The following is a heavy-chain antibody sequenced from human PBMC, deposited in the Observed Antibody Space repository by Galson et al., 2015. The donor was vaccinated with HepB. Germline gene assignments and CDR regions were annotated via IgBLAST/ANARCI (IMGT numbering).Heavy chain of an antibody. D-gene: IGHD2-8*01. V-gene: IGHV3-7*01. CDR1: GFTFSSYW. Sequence: SLRLSCAASGFTFSSYWMSWVRRAPGKGLEWVANIKQDGSNKYFADSVKGRFTISRDNSKNTLYLQMNSLRAEDTAVYYCAFAHLYPTFDYWGQGTLVTVSS. CDR3: AFAHLYPTFDY. CDR2: IKQDGSNK. J-gene: IGHJ4*02.